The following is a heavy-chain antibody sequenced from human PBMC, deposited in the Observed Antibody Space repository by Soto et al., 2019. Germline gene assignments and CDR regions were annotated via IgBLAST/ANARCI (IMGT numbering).Heavy chain of an antibody. CDR1: GYTFTTYG. V-gene: IGHV1-18*03. CDR3: ARSGDLPYYYYGMDV. D-gene: IGHD4-17*01. Sequence: ASVKVSFKASGYTFTTYGINWVRQAPGQGLEWMGWISGYNGNTKYAQKFQGRVTMTTDTSTNTAYMEVRSLRSDDMAVYYCARSGDLPYYYYGMDVWGQGTTVTVSS. CDR2: ISGYNGNT. J-gene: IGHJ6*02.